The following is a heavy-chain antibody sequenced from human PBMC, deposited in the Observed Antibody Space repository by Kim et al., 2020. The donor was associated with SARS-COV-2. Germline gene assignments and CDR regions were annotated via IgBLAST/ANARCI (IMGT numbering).Heavy chain of an antibody. CDR2: ISGSGGDT. V-gene: IGHV3-23*01. D-gene: IGHD4-4*01. Sequence: GGSLRLSCAASGFTFRSYALSWVRQAPGKGLEWVSGISGSGGDTYYADSVQGRFTISRDNSKNALNLAMNSLRAEDTALYYCAKVTTITAPFYDYWGQGTLVTVSS. CDR3: AKVTTITAPFYDY. J-gene: IGHJ4*02. CDR1: GFTFRSYA.